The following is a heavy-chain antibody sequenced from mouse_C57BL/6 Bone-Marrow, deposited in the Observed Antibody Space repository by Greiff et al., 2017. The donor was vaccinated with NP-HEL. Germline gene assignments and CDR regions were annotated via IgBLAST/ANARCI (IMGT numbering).Heavy chain of an antibody. J-gene: IGHJ3*01. CDR2: INPYNGGT. CDR3: FTTVEAWFAY. Sequence: VQLQQSGPVLVKPGASVKMSCKASGYTFTDYYMNWVKQSHGKSLEWIGVINPYNGGTSYNQKFKGKATLTVDKSSSTAYMELNSLTSEDSAVYYCFTTVEAWFAYWGQGTLVTVSA. V-gene: IGHV1-19*01. CDR1: GYTFTDYY. D-gene: IGHD1-1*01.